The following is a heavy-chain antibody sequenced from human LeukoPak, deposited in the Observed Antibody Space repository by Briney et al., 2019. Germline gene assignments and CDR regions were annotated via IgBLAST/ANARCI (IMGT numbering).Heavy chain of an antibody. CDR2: ISAYNGNT. Sequence: ASVKVSCKASGYTFTSYGISWVRRAPGQGLEWMGWISAYNGNTNYAQKLQGRVTMTTDTSTSTAYMELRSLRSDDTAVYYCARDKTAAIGYYYYYMDVWGKGTTVTVSS. J-gene: IGHJ6*03. D-gene: IGHD2-2*02. CDR1: GYTFTSYG. V-gene: IGHV1-18*01. CDR3: ARDKTAAIGYYYYYMDV.